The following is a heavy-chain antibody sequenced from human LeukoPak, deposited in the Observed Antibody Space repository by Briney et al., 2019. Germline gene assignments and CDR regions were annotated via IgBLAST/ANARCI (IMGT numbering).Heavy chain of an antibody. D-gene: IGHD3-16*01. CDR3: ARGGVADPFDY. J-gene: IGHJ4*02. CDR1: GFTVSSNY. V-gene: IGHV3-53*01. Sequence: RPGGSLRLSCAASGFTVSSNYMSWVRQAPGKGLEWVSVIYSGGSTYYADSVKGRFTISRDNSKNTLYLQMNSLRAEDTAVYYRARGGVADPFDYWGQGTLVTVSS. CDR2: IYSGGST.